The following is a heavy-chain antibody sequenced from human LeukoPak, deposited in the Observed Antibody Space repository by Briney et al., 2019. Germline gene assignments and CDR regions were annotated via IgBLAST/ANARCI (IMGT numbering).Heavy chain of an antibody. V-gene: IGHV3-7*01. CDR2: IKQDGSEK. D-gene: IGHD3-16*02. J-gene: IGHJ3*02. CDR1: GFTFSSYW. Sequence: GGSLRLSCAASGFTFSSYWMSWVRQAPGKGLEWVANIKQDGSEKYYVGSVKGRFTISRDNAKNSLYLQMNSLRAEDTAVYYCARSKSAAHDYVWGSYRFDAFDIWGQGTMVTVSS. CDR3: ARSKSAAHDYVWGSYRFDAFDI.